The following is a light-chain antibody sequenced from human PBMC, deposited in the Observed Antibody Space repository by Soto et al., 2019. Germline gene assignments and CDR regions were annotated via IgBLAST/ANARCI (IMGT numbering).Light chain of an antibody. Sequence: EIVVTQSPGTLSLYPGASATLSCRASQRVDTSFLAWYLQKPGQAPRLLIYGTSNRATGIPDRFSASGSGTDFTLTISRLEPEDFAVYFCHQYGASPRTLGQGTKVDIK. V-gene: IGKV3-20*01. CDR3: HQYGASPRT. CDR2: GTS. J-gene: IGKJ1*01. CDR1: QRVDTSF.